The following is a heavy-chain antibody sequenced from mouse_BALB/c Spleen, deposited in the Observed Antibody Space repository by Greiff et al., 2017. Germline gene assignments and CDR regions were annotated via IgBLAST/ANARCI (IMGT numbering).Heavy chain of an antibody. J-gene: IGHJ4*01. V-gene: IGHV1-31*01. Sequence: DVQLQESGPELVKPGASVKISCKASGYSFTGYYMHWVKQSHVKSLEWIGRINPYNGATSYNQNFKDKASLTVDKSSSTAYMELHSLTSEDSAVYYCAKLGLDYDRGAMDYGGQGTSVTVSS. D-gene: IGHD2-4*01. CDR3: AKLGLDYDRGAMDY. CDR1: GYSFTGYY. CDR2: INPYNGAT.